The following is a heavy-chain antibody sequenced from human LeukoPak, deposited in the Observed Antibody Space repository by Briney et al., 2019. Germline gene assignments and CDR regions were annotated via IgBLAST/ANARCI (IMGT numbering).Heavy chain of an antibody. D-gene: IGHD2-15*01. V-gene: IGHV3-48*01. CDR3: ARASCSGGSCYADY. CDR1: GFTFSSYN. J-gene: IGHJ4*02. CDR2: ISSGSSTT. Sequence: GGSLRLSCAASGFTFSSYNMNWVRQAPGKGLEWVSYISSGSSTTYYADSVKGRFTVSRDNAKNSLYLQMNSLRAEDTAVHYCARASCSGGSCYADYWGQGTLVTVSS.